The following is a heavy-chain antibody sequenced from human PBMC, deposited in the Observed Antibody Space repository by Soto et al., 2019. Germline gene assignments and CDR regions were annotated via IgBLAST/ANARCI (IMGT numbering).Heavy chain of an antibody. CDR2: IIHTGST. J-gene: IGHJ3*02. D-gene: IGHD6-6*01. CDR1: GGSFSGYY. Sequence: QVHLQQWGAGLLKPSETLSLSCGVYGGSFSGYYWTWIRQPPGKGLEWIGEIIHTGSTNYNPSLASRVTMSVDTSKKQFSLKLISVTAADTAVYHCARALIPFSGARGIWGQGTMVTVSS. CDR3: ARALIPFSGARGI. V-gene: IGHV4-34*02.